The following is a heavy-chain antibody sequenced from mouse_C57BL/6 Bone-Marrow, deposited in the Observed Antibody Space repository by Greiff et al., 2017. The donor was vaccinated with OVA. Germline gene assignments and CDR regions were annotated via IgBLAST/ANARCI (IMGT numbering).Heavy chain of an antibody. CDR1: GYSITSGYY. J-gene: IGHJ2*01. CDR3: ARGRYYFDY. V-gene: IGHV3-6*01. CDR2: ISYDGSN. Sequence: EVQLMESGPGLVKPSQSLSLTCSVTGYSITSGYYWNWIRQFPGNKLEWMGYISYDGSNNYNPSLKNRISITRDTSKNQFFLKLNSVTTEDTATYYCARGRYYFDYWGQGTTLTVSS.